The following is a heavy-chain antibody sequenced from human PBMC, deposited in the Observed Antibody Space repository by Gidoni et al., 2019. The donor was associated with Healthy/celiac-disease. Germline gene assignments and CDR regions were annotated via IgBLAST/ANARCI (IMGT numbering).Heavy chain of an antibody. CDR2: IKSKTDGGTT. CDR3: TTEDILTGYYYFDY. Sequence: EVQLVESGGGLVKPGGSLRISCAASGFTFSNAWMSWVRQAPGKGLELVVRIKSKTDGGTTDYAAPVKGRFTISRDDSKNTLYLQMNSLKTEDTAVYYCTTEDILTGYYYFDYWGQGTLVTVSS. J-gene: IGHJ4*02. V-gene: IGHV3-15*01. D-gene: IGHD3-9*01. CDR1: GFTFSNAW.